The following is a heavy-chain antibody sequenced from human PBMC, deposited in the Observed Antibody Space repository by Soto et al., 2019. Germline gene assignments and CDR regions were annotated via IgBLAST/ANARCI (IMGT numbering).Heavy chain of an antibody. CDR2: IHGSNGGT. CDR3: AKNYFFDS. V-gene: IGHV3-23*01. Sequence: EVQLLESGGGLVQPGGSLRLSCAASGFTFSSYAMSWVRQAPGKGLEWVSSIHGSNGGTYYADSVKGRFTISRDKSKSMLFLRMDSLRAEDTAIYYCAKNYFFDSWGQGTLVTVSS. J-gene: IGHJ4*02. CDR1: GFTFSSYA.